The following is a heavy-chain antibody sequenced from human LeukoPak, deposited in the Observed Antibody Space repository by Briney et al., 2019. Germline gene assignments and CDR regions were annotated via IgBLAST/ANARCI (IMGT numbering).Heavy chain of an antibody. CDR1: GGTFSSYT. J-gene: IGHJ4*02. V-gene: IGHV1-69*05. CDR2: IIPIFGTA. D-gene: IGHD1-7*01. CDR3: ARELELQIDY. Sequence: GASVKVSCKASGGTFSSYTISWVRQDPGQGLEWMGRIIPIFGTANYAQKFQGRVTITTDESTSTAYMELSSLRSEDTAVYYCARELELQIDYWGQGTLVTVSS.